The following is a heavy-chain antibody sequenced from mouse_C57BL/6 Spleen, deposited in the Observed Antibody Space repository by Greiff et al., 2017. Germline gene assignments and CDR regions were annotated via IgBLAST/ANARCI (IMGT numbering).Heavy chain of an antibody. CDR3: ASSSDYDQYYFDY. J-gene: IGHJ2*01. Sequence: VQLQQSGPELVKPGASVKISCKASGYSFTDYNMNWVKQSNGKSLEWIGVINPNYGTTSYNQKFKGKATLTVDQSSSTASMQLNSLTSEDSVVYYCASSSDYDQYYFDYWGQGTTLTVSS. CDR1: GYSFTDYN. D-gene: IGHD2-4*01. CDR2: INPNYGTT. V-gene: IGHV1-39*01.